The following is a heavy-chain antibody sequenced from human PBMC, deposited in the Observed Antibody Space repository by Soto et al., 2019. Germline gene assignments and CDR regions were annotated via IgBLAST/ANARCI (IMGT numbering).Heavy chain of an antibody. Sequence: LRLSCAASGFNFGPYWMHWVRQAPGKGLVWVSHINSDGSTIVYADSVKGRFTISRDNAKNTLYLQMNSLRVEDTAVYYCARDRGYPDSFNIWGQGTMVTVSS. CDR2: INSDGSTI. J-gene: IGHJ3*02. D-gene: IGHD3-10*01. V-gene: IGHV3-74*01. CDR1: GFNFGPYW. CDR3: ARDRGYPDSFNI.